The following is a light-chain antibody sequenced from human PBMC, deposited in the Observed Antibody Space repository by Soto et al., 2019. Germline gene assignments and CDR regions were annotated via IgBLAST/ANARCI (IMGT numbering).Light chain of an antibody. V-gene: IGLV2-23*03. Sequence: QSVLTQPASVSGSPGQSITISCTGISSDVGSYNLVSWYQQHPGKAPKLMIYEGSKRPSGVSDRFSGSKSGNTASLTISGLQAEDEADYYCCSYAGSSTFLYVFGTGTKVT. CDR2: EGS. J-gene: IGLJ1*01. CDR1: SSDVGSYNL. CDR3: CSYAGSSTFLYV.